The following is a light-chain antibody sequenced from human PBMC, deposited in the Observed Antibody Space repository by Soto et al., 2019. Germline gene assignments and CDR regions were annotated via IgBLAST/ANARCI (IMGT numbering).Light chain of an antibody. CDR2: DAS. V-gene: IGKV1-17*01. Sequence: IQVTQSPSSLSASVGDRVTITFRASLDIRNELDWYQQKPGKAPKRLIYDASTLQDWVPSRFRGDGSGTELDLTLSSLQSEDFATYFCLQHKSYPWTVGQGTKVDI. CDR3: LQHKSYPWT. J-gene: IGKJ1*01. CDR1: LDIRNE.